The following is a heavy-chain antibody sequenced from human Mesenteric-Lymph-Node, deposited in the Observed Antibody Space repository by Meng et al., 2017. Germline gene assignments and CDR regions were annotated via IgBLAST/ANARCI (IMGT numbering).Heavy chain of an antibody. D-gene: IGHD5-12*01. CDR1: GDSVASNRGV. CDR2: TYYRSQWYS. J-gene: IGHJ4*01. V-gene: IGHV6-1*01. Sequence: RPQQSGPGLVKPSTTLALPCAISGDSVASNRGVWNWIRQSPSRGLEWLGRTYYRSQWYSDYAPSVQGRITVNPDTSKNEFSLQLNSVTSDDTAVYYCARGLGGYENDYWGQGRLVTVSS. CDR3: ARGLGGYENDY.